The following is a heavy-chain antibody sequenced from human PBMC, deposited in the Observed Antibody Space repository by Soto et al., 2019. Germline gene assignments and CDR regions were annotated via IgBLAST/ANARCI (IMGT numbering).Heavy chain of an antibody. J-gene: IGHJ1*01. CDR3: ASRGARDYYATSGYG. Sequence: QVQLVQSGAEVKKPGSSVKVSCKASGGTFSNYALSWVRQAPGQGLEWMGDIIPIFGTTNNAQKFQGRVTITADEATSPADMELSSLRSEDTAVYYCASRGARDYYATSGYGWGQGTLVTVSS. CDR2: IIPIFGTT. V-gene: IGHV1-69*12. D-gene: IGHD3-22*01. CDR1: GGTFSNYA.